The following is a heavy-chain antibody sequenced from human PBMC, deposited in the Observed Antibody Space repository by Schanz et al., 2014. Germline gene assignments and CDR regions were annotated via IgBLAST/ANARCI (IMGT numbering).Heavy chain of an antibody. CDR2: MNPNSGNT. Sequence: QLMQSGSEVRKPGASVKVSCKASGYTFTSYGITWVRQAPGQGLEGMGWMNPNSGNTGYAQKFQGSGTMTRHTSISTAYMELSSLRSEDTAVYYCGRGGFGEVSYFDYWGQGTLVTVSS. V-gene: IGHV1-8*01. CDR1: GYTFTSYG. J-gene: IGHJ4*02. D-gene: IGHD3-10*01. CDR3: GRGGFGEVSYFDY.